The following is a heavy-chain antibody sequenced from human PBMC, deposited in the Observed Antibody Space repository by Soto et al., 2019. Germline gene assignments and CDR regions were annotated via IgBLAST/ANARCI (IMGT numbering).Heavy chain of an antibody. D-gene: IGHD1-7*01. V-gene: IGHV1-69*06. Sequence: GASVKVSCKASGGTFSSYAISWVRQAPGQGLEWMGGIIPIFGTANYAQKFQGRVTITADKSTSTAYMELSSLRSEDTAVYYCARGNSGVASYYFDYWGQGTLVTVSS. CDR3: ARGNSGVASYYFDY. CDR1: GGTFSSYA. CDR2: IIPIFGTA. J-gene: IGHJ4*02.